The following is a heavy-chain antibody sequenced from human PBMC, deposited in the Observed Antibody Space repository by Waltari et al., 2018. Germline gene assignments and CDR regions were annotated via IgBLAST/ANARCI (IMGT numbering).Heavy chain of an antibody. CDR3: ARGGYDSSGYYYSLIDY. D-gene: IGHD3-22*01. CDR2: IYYSGST. V-gene: IGHV4-59*11. CDR1: GGSISSHY. J-gene: IGHJ4*02. Sequence: QVQLQESGPGLVKPSETLSLTCTVSGGSISSHYWSWIRQTPGKGLEWIGYIYYSGSTNYNPSLKSRVTISVDTSKNQFSLKLSSVTAADTAVYYCARGGYDSSGYYYSLIDYWGQGTLVTVSS.